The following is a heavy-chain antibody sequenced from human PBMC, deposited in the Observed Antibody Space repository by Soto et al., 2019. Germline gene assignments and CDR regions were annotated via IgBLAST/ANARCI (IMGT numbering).Heavy chain of an antibody. Sequence: QVQLQESGPGLVKPSQTLSLTCTVSGGSISSGGYYWSWIRQHPGKGLEWIGYIYYSGSTYYNPALKRRVTLSVDTSKNQFSLKLSSVTAADTAVYYCARDRSGYYVPGYFDYWGQGTLVTVSS. CDR1: GGSISSGGYY. V-gene: IGHV4-31*03. CDR3: ARDRSGYYVPGYFDY. D-gene: IGHD3-3*01. CDR2: IYYSGST. J-gene: IGHJ4*02.